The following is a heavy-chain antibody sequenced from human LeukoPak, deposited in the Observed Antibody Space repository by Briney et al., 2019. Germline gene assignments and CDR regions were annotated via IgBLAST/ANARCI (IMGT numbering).Heavy chain of an antibody. CDR2: IIPIFGTA. V-gene: IGHV1-69*13. CDR1: GGTFSSYA. J-gene: IGHJ6*02. Sequence: GASVKVSCKASGGTFSSYAISWVRQAPGQGLEWMGGIIPIFGTANYAQKFQGRVTITADESTSTAYMEPSSLRSEDTAVYYCARDPLSYYYDSSGYYYYYYGMDVWGQGTTVTVSS. CDR3: ARDPLSYYYDSSGYYYYYYGMDV. D-gene: IGHD3-22*01.